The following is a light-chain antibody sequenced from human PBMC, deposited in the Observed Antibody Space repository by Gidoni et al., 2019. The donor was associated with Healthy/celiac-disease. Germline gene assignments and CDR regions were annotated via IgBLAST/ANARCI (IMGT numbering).Light chain of an antibody. CDR2: GAS. CDR3: QQYGSSRRT. CDR1: QSVSSSY. J-gene: IGKJ1*01. Sequence: IVFTQAPGTLSLSPGERATLSCRASQSVSSSYLAWYQQKPGQAPRLLIYGASRRATGIPDRFSGSGSGTDFTLTIRRLEPEAFAVYYCQQYGSSRRTFGQGTKVEIK. V-gene: IGKV3-20*01.